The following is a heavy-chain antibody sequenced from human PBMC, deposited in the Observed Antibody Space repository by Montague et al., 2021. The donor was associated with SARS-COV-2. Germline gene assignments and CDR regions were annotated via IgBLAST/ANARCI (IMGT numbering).Heavy chain of an antibody. CDR1: GGSFNNYY. J-gene: IGHJ6*02. CDR2: IDQGGAT. CDR3: ARHWWELLSRDYNYYYGMDV. Sequence: SETLSLTCAVYGGSFNNYYWSWIRQAPGKGLEWIGEIDQGGATNYSPPLRSRLTLSVDTSKNQFSLNLTSVTAADTSVYYCARHWWELLSRDYNYYYGMDVWGQGTMVTVSS. V-gene: IGHV4-34*01. D-gene: IGHD2-15*01.